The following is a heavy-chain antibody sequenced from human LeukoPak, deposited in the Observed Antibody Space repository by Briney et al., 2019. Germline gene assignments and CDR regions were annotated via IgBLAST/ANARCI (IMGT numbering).Heavy chain of an antibody. CDR1: GFSFRSYT. D-gene: IGHD3-16*01. V-gene: IGHV3-21*04. CDR3: AKDRLGGPYFFHY. J-gene: IGHJ4*02. CDR2: ISSSGSLI. Sequence: RGSLTLSCAASGFSFRSYTINWVRQAPGKGLEWVSSISSSGSLIYYADSVRGRFTVSRDNSKNTLYLQINSLRAEDTAVYFCAKDRLGGPYFFHYWGQGTLVTVSS.